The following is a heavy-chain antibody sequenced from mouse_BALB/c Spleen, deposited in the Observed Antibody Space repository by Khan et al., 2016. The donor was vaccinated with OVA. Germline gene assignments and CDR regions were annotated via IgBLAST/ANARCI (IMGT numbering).Heavy chain of an antibody. V-gene: IGHV9-2-1*01. J-gene: IGHJ1*01. CDR2: INTETGEP. Sequence: QIQLVQSGPELKKPGETVKISCKASGYTFTDYSMHWVKQAPGKGLKWMGWINTETGEPTYADDFKGRFAFSLETSASTAYLQINNLKNEDQATYFWAGRKHWYFDVWGAGTTVTVSS. CDR3: AGRKHWYFDV. CDR1: GYTFTDYS.